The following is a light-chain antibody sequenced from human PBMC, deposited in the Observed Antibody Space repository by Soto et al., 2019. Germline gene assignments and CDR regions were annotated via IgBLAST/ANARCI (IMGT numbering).Light chain of an antibody. CDR1: SSNIGAGYD. CDR3: QSYDNSLSGPVV. CDR2: GSV. V-gene: IGLV1-40*01. Sequence: QSVLTQPHSVSGAPGQRVTISCTGNSSNIGAGYDVHWYQQLPGTAPKLLIYGSVNRPSGVPDRFSGSKSGTSASLAITGLQAEDESDYYCQSYDNSLSGPVVFGGGTKLTVL. J-gene: IGLJ2*01.